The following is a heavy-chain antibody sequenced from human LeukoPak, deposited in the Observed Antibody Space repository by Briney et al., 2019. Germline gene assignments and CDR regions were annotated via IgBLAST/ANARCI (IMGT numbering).Heavy chain of an antibody. CDR1: GFTFSSYW. CDR3: ARDHRMITFGGVIEVFDY. J-gene: IGHJ4*02. CDR2: INSDGSST. V-gene: IGHV3-74*01. D-gene: IGHD3-16*02. Sequence: GGSLRHSCAASGFTFSSYWMHWVRQAPGKGLVWVSRINSDGSSTSYADSVKGRFTISRDNAKNTLYLQMNSLRAEDTAVYYCARDHRMITFGGVIEVFDYWGQGTLVTVSS.